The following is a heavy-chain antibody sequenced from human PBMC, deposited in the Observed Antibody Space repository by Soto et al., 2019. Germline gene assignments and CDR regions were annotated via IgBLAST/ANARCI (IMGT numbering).Heavy chain of an antibody. CDR2: INPNSGGT. J-gene: IGHJ6*02. D-gene: IGHD2-2*01. V-gene: IGHV1-2*04. Sequence: GASVKVSCKASGYTFTGYYMHWVRQAPGQGLEWMGWINPNSGGTNYAQKFQGWVTMTRDTSISTAYMELSRLRSDDTAVYYCARGDIVVVPAAIKGAYYYYGMDVWGQATTVTLSS. CDR3: ARGDIVVVPAAIKGAYYYYGMDV. CDR1: GYTFTGYY.